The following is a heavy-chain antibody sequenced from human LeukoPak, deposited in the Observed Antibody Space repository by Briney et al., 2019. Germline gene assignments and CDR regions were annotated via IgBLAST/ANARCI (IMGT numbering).Heavy chain of an antibody. J-gene: IGHJ4*02. CDR3: AKYDIVVVPAAMVDY. V-gene: IGHV3-23*01. D-gene: IGHD2-2*01. CDR2: ISGSGGST. CDR1: GFTFSSYA. Sequence: GGSLRLSRAASGFTFSSYAMSWVRQAPGKGPEWVSAISGSGGSTYYADSVKGRFTISRDNSKNTLYLQMNSLRAEDTAVYYCAKYDIVVVPAAMVDYWGQGTLVTVSS.